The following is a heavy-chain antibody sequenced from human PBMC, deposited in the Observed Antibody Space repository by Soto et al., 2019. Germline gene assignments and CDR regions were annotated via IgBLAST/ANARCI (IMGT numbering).Heavy chain of an antibody. CDR1: GASISSYNY. D-gene: IGHD5-12*01. J-gene: IGHJ4*02. CDR2: IIYSGDI. V-gene: IGHV4-39*01. Sequence: QLQLQLSGPGLVKPSETLSLTCNVSGASISSYNYWGWFRQPPGKGLEWIRSIIYSGDIMYNPSLQRRLTRFVDTSKNQFSLKLSSVTAADTAVYYCVRHAQWIIRAYWGQGSLVTVSS. CDR3: VRHAQWIIRAY.